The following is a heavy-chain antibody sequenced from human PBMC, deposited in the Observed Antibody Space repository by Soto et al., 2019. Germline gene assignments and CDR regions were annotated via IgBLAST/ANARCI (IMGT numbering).Heavy chain of an antibody. CDR2: IYYSGST. J-gene: IGHJ3*02. CDR3: ERELQGAFDI. CDR1: GGSISSAGYY. Sequence: QVQLQESGPGLVKPSQTLSLTCTVSGGSISSAGYYWCCIRQHPGKGLQWLGYIYYSGSTYYNPSLKSRVTRSVDTSKNQFSLKLSSVTAADTAVYYCERELQGAFDIWGQGTTVTVSS. V-gene: IGHV4-31*03.